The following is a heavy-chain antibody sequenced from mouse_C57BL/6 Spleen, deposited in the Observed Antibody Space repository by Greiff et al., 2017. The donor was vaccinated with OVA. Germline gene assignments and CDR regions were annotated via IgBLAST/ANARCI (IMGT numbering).Heavy chain of an antibody. J-gene: IGHJ3*01. CDR3: ARGYDYDGAWFAY. V-gene: IGHV1-7*01. CDR1: GYTFTSYW. D-gene: IGHD2-4*01. Sequence: VQLQQPGAELVKPGASVKLSCKASGYTFTSYWMHWVKQRPGQGLEWIGYINPSSGYTKYNQKFKDKATLTADKSSSTAYMQLSSLTYEDSAVYYCARGYDYDGAWFAYWGQGTLVTVSA. CDR2: INPSSGYT.